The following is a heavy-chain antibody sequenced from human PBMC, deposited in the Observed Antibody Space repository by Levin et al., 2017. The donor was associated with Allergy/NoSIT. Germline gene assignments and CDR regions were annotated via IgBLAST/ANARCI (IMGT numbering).Heavy chain of an antibody. CDR2: IYYTGRT. V-gene: IGHV4-30-4*01. CDR1: GGSISSADDY. J-gene: IGHJ4*02. CDR3: ARDASSSSAYPRRLDY. Sequence: SQTLSLTCTVSGGSISSADDYWSWIRQPPGKGLEWIGHIYYTGRTYYNPALKSRVTIAVDTSKNQFSLKLSSVTAADTAVYYCARDASSSSAYPRRLDYWGLGTLVTVSS. D-gene: IGHD3-22*01.